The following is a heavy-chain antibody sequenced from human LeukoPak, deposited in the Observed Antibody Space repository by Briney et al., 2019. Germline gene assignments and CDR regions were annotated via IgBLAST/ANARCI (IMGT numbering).Heavy chain of an antibody. J-gene: IGHJ3*02. CDR1: GYSFTSYW. Sequence: GESLKISCKGSGYSFTSYWIGWVRQMPGKGLEWMGIIYPGDSDTRYRPSFQGQVTISADKSISTAYLQWSSLKASDTAMYYCASPSGGYHPTMVRGVTRDAFDIWGQGTMVTVSS. D-gene: IGHD3-10*01. CDR2: IYPGDSDT. V-gene: IGHV5-51*01. CDR3: ASPSGGYHPTMVRGVTRDAFDI.